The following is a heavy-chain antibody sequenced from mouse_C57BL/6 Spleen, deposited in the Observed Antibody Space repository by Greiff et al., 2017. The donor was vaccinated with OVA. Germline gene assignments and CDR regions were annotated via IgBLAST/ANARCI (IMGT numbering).Heavy chain of an antibody. J-gene: IGHJ3*01. CDR1: GYTFTSYW. CDR3: ARGTAEAAY. V-gene: IGHV1-50*01. CDR2: IDPSDSYT. D-gene: IGHD3-3*01. Sequence: QVQLQQPGAELVKPGASVKLSCKASGYTFTSYWMQWVKQRPGQGLEWIGEIDPSDSYTNSNQKFKGKATLTVDTSSSTAYMQLSSLTSEDSAVYYCARGTAEAAYWGQGTLVTVSA.